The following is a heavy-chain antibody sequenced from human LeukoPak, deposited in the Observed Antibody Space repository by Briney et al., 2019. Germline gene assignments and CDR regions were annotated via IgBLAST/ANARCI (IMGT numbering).Heavy chain of an antibody. J-gene: IGHJ3*02. V-gene: IGHV4-61*02. CDR1: GGSISSGSYY. Sequence: SQTLSLTCTVSGGSISSGSYYWSWIRQPAGKGLEWIGRIYTSGSTNYNPPLKSRVTTSVDTSKNQFSLKLSSVTAADTAVYYCARDLPTLIAAASIWGQGTMVTVSS. CDR3: ARDLPTLIAAASI. D-gene: IGHD6-13*01. CDR2: IYTSGST.